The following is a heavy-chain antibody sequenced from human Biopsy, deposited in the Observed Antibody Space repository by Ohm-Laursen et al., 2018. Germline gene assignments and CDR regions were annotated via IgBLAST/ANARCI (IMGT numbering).Heavy chain of an antibody. CDR3: ARGDYFDSNGYFWFDP. D-gene: IGHD3-22*01. Sequence: TLSLTWTVSGGSISSGGSYWSWIRQRPGKGLEWIGYIFNSANTYYNPSLKNLITISGDTSKNQFSLKLNSVTAADTAVYYCARGDYFDSNGYFWFDPWGQGTLVPVSS. CDR2: IFNSANT. CDR1: GGSISSGGSY. J-gene: IGHJ5*02. V-gene: IGHV4-31*01.